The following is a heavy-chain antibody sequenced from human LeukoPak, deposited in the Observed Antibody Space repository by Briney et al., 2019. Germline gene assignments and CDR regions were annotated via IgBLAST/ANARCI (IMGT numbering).Heavy chain of an antibody. Sequence: PGGSLRLSCVASGFTFSSYGMNWVRQAPGKVLEWVSSSAGSGGGGGTYHADSVKGRFTISRDNSKNTLYLQMNSLRAEDTAVYYCAKDTERYNWNYFLFDYWGQGTLVTVSS. CDR2: SAGSGGGGGT. CDR3: AKDTERYNWNYFLFDY. V-gene: IGHV3-23*01. CDR1: GFTFSSYG. J-gene: IGHJ4*02. D-gene: IGHD1-7*01.